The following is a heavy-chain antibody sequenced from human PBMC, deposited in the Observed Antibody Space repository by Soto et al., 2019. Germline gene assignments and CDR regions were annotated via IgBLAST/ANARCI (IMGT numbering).Heavy chain of an antibody. CDR2: IYYSGST. CDR1: GGSISSYY. CDR3: ARGGRLYYDFWSGYPRYYMDV. J-gene: IGHJ6*03. V-gene: IGHV4-59*12. Sequence: SETLSLTCTVSGGSISSYYWSWIRQPPGKGLEWIGYIYYSGSTNYNPSLKSRVTISVDTSKNQFSLKLSSVTAADTAVYYCARGGRLYYDFWSGYPRYYMDVWGKGTTVTVS. D-gene: IGHD3-3*01.